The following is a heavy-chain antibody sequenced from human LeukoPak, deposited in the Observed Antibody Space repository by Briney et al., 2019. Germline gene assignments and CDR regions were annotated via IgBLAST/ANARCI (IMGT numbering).Heavy chain of an antibody. CDR2: IWYDGSNK. Sequence: GGSLRLSCAASGFTFSTSGMHWVRQAPGKGLEWVAVIWYDGSNKHYAESVKGRFSISRDNSKSTLYLQMNSLRAEDTAVYYCAKPAYSGSYYDFDSWGQGTLVTVSS. CDR3: AKPAYSGSYYDFDS. D-gene: IGHD1-26*01. J-gene: IGHJ4*02. CDR1: GFTFSTSG. V-gene: IGHV3-33*06.